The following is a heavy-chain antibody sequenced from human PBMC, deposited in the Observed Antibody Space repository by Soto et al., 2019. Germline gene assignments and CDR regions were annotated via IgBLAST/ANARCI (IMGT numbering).Heavy chain of an antibody. CDR1: GFTFSSYG. V-gene: IGHV3-30*03. Sequence: QVQLVESGGGVVQPGRSLRLSCAASGFTFSSYGMHWVRQAPGKGLEWVAGISYDGSNKYHADSVKGRFSVSRDNSRNTLNLQMRSLRGEDTAVYYCATQPKSGYDPSAFFDYWGQGILVTVTS. J-gene: IGHJ4*02. CDR2: ISYDGSNK. D-gene: IGHD5-12*01. CDR3: ATQPKSGYDPSAFFDY.